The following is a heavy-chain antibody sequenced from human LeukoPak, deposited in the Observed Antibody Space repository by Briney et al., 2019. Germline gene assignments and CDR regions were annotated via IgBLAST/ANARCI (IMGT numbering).Heavy chain of an antibody. CDR2: ISSSSSYI. CDR3: ARASPQWLVVFDFDY. CDR1: GFGFSTSW. Sequence: PGGSLRLSCAASGFGFSTSWMHWVRQAPGKGLEWVSSISSSSSYIYYADSVKGRFTISRDNAKNSLYLQMNSLRAEDTAVYYCARASPQWLVVFDFDYWGQGTLVTVSS. V-gene: IGHV3-21*01. D-gene: IGHD6-19*01. J-gene: IGHJ4*02.